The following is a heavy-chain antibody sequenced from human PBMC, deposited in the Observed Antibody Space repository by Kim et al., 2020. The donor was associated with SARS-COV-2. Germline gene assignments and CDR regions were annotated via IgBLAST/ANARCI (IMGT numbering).Heavy chain of an antibody. V-gene: IGHV5-51*01. CDR3: ARHASPPLYFDMDI. CDR1: GYTFASYW. J-gene: IGHJ6*02. CDR2: IFPGDSHT. Sequence: ESLKISCKGSGYTFASYWIGWVRQMPGKGLEWMGIIFPGDSHTKYGPSFQGRVTISADKSLNTVYLHWTSLKASDSAIYYCARHASPPLYFDMDIWGQGTAVTVSS.